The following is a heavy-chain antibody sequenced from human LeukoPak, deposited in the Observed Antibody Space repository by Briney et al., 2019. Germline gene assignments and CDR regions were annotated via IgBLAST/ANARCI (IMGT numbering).Heavy chain of an antibody. D-gene: IGHD3-10*01. CDR3: AKDPSAVPEYFQH. Sequence: GGSLRLSCAASGFTFSSYAMSGGRQAPGKGLEGVSAISGRGGSTYYADSVKGRFTISRDNPKTTLYLQMNSLRAEDTAVYYCAKDPSAVPEYFQHWGQGTPVTASS. J-gene: IGHJ1*01. V-gene: IGHV3-23*01. CDR1: GFTFSSYA. CDR2: ISGRGGST.